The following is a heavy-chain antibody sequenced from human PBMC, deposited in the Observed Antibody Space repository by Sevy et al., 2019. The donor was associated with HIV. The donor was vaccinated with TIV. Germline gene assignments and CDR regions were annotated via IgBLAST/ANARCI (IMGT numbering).Heavy chain of an antibody. J-gene: IGHJ5*02. CDR3: ARDGDQITMVRGVITPNWFDP. Sequence: SETLSLTCAVSGYSISSGYYWGWIRQPPGKGLEWIGSIYHSGSTYYNPSLKSRVTISVDTSKNQFSLKLSPVTAADTAVYYCARDGDQITMVRGVITPNWFDPWGQGTLVTVSS. CDR2: IYHSGST. CDR1: GYSISSGYY. D-gene: IGHD3-10*01. V-gene: IGHV4-38-2*02.